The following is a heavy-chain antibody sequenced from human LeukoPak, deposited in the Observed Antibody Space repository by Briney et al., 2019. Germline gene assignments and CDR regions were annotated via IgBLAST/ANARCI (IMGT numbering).Heavy chain of an antibody. J-gene: IGHJ6*03. CDR2: INHSGST. V-gene: IGHV4-34*01. CDR1: GGSFSGYY. CDR3: ARSDYYMDV. Sequence: SETLSLTCAVYGGSFSGYYWSWIRQPPGKGLEWIGEINHSGSTNYNPSLKSRVTISVDTSKNQFSLKLSSVTAADTAVYHCARSDYYMDVWGKGTTVTVSS.